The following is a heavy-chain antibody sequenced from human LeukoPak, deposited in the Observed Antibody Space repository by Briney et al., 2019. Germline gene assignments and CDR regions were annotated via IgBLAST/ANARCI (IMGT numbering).Heavy chain of an antibody. J-gene: IGHJ5*02. CDR1: GDSVSSNSVT. D-gene: IGHD2-2*01. V-gene: IGHV6-1*01. Sequence: SQTLSLTCAISGDSVSSNSVTWNRIRQSPSRGLEWLGRTYYRSTWYNDYAVSVRGRITVNPDTSKNQFSLHLNSVTPEDTAVYYCARRLTQYDCFDPWGQGILVTVSS. CDR2: TYYRSTWYN. CDR3: ARRLTQYDCFDP.